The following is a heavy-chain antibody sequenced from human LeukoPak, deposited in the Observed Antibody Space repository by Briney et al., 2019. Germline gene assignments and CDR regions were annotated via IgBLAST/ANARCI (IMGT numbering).Heavy chain of an antibody. Sequence: ASVKVSCKASGYTFTSYYMHWVRQAPGQGLEWMGIINPSGGSTSYAQKFQGRVTMTRDMSTSTVYMELSSLRSEDAAVYYCARENSQQQLAPDYMDVWGKGTTVTVSS. V-gene: IGHV1-46*01. CDR1: GYTFTSYY. CDR3: ARENSQQQLAPDYMDV. D-gene: IGHD6-13*01. J-gene: IGHJ6*03. CDR2: INPSGGST.